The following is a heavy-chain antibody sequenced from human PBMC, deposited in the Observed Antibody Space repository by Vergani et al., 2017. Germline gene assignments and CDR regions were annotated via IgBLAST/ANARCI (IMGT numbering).Heavy chain of an antibody. CDR1: GFTFSSYW. Sequence: EVQLVESGGGLVQPGGSLRLSCAASGFTFSSYWMHWVRQAPGKGLVWVSRINSDGSSTSYADSVKGRFTISRDNAKNTLYLQMNSLRAEDTAVYYCARGPIPRPWLDSNDAFDIWGQGTMVTVSS. V-gene: IGHV3-74*01. CDR3: ARGPIPRPWLDSNDAFDI. CDR2: INSDGSST. J-gene: IGHJ3*02. D-gene: IGHD6-19*01.